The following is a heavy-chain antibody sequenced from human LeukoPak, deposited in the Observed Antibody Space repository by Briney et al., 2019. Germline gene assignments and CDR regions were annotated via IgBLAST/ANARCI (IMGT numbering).Heavy chain of an antibody. CDR3: ARHGYYGDFVRWFDP. V-gene: IGHV4-59*08. CDR2: IYYSGST. Sequence: PSETLSLTCTVSGGSISSYYWYWIRQPPGKGLEWIGYIYYSGSTNYNPSLKSRVTISVDTSKNQFSLKLSSVTAADTAVFYCARHGYYGDFVRWFDPWGQGTLVTVSS. D-gene: IGHD4-17*01. CDR1: GGSISSYY. J-gene: IGHJ5*02.